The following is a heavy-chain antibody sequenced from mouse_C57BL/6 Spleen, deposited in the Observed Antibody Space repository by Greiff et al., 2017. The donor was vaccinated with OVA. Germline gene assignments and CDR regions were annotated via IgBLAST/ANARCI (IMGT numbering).Heavy chain of an antibody. CDR3: ARELLRRNAMDY. CDR2: IYPGDGDT. V-gene: IGHV1-82*01. D-gene: IGHD1-2*01. Sequence: QVQLKQSGPELVKPGASVKISCKASGYAFSSSWMNWVKQRPGKGLEWIGRIYPGDGDTNYNGKFKGKATLTADKSSSTAYMQLSSLTSEDSAVYFCARELLRRNAMDYWGQGTSVTVSS. CDR1: GYAFSSSW. J-gene: IGHJ4*01.